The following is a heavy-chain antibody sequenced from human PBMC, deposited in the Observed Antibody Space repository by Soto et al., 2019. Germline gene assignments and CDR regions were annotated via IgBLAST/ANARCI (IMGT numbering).Heavy chain of an antibody. V-gene: IGHV3-30*18. D-gene: IGHD6-19*01. CDR2: ISQDGRNT. CDR1: GFAFSSYG. J-gene: IGHJ4*02. Sequence: GGSLTLSCASSGFAFSSYGMHWVRQAPGKGLEWVAVISQDGRNTYYADSVKGRFTISRDSSKNTVSLEMTSLRAEDTAVYYCAKGGRQWLVTSDFNYWGQGALVTVSS. CDR3: AKGGRQWLVTSDFNY.